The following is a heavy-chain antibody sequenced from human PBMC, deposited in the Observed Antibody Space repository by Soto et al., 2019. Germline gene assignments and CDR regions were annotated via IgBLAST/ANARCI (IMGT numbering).Heavy chain of an antibody. CDR3: ARGGGIAAPADVGGDS. Sequence: SETLSLTCAVYGGSFSGYYCSWIRQPPGKGLEWIGETNHSGITNYNPSLKSRGTISEDTTKNQCSMELSSVTAADRAVYCGARGGGIAAPADVGGDSWGQGTLVTVSS. CDR2: TNHSGIT. V-gene: IGHV4-34*01. D-gene: IGHD6-13*01. CDR1: GGSFSGYY. J-gene: IGHJ4*02.